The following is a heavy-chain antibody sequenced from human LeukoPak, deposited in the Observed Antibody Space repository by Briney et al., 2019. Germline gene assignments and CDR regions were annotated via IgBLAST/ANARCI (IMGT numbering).Heavy chain of an antibody. CDR1: GYTFTSYG. V-gene: IGHV1-18*04. Sequence: ASVNVSFKASGYTFTSYGNSWVRQAPGQGLEWMGWINAYNGNTNYAHKLHGRVTMTTETSTSTAYIELRSLRSDDTAVYYCARVEAQEDYWGQGTLVTVSS. J-gene: IGHJ4*02. CDR2: INAYNGNT. CDR3: ARVEAQEDY.